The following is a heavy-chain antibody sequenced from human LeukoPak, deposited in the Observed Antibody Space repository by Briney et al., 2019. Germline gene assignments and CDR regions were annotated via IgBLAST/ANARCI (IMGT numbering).Heavy chain of an antibody. CDR2: MNPTSGDT. Sequence: ASVKVSCKASGYTFSDYDVNWVRQAPGQGLEWMGWMNPTSGDTGYAQKFQGRVTMTRSMSRDTAYMELSRLRSEDTAVYFCARVVMKAFYYYYMDVWGKGTTIIISS. CDR3: ARVVMKAFYYYYMDV. V-gene: IGHV1-8*01. CDR1: GYTFSDYD. D-gene: IGHD2-21*01. J-gene: IGHJ6*03.